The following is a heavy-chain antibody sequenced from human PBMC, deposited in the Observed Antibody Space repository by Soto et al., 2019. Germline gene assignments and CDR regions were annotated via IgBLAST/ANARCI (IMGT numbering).Heavy chain of an antibody. Sequence: ASVKVSCKASGYTFTSYYMHWVRQAPGQGLEWMGIIDPSGGSTSYAQKFQGRVTMTRDTSTSTVYMELSSLRSEDTAVYYCARDLAVALNYYYGMDVWGQGTTVTVSS. V-gene: IGHV1-46*01. D-gene: IGHD6-19*01. CDR1: GYTFTSYY. CDR3: ARDLAVALNYYYGMDV. CDR2: IDPSGGST. J-gene: IGHJ6*02.